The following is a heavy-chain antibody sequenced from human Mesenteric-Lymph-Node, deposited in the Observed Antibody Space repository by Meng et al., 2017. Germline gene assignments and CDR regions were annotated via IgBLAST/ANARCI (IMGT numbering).Heavy chain of an antibody. Sequence: GESLKISCATSGFTFTNYAMTWVRQAPGKGLEWVATVSGSGDRTYYADSLKGRFTISRDNSKNTLYLQMNSLRAEDTAVYYCAKRRSGSDYWGQGTLVTVSS. CDR2: VSGSGDRT. CDR1: GFTFTNYA. D-gene: IGHD1-26*01. CDR3: AKRRSGSDY. J-gene: IGHJ4*02. V-gene: IGHV3-23*01.